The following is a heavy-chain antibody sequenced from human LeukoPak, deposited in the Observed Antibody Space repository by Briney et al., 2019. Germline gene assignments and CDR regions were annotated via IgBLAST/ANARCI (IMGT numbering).Heavy chain of an antibody. V-gene: IGHV1-2*02. J-gene: IGHJ4*02. Sequence: GASVKVSCKASGYTFTGYYMHWVRQAPGQGPEWMGWINPNSGDRKYAQNFQGRVTMTLDTSISTAHMELTRLTSDDTAVYYCACRVASTGFDSWGQGTLVTVSS. D-gene: IGHD5-12*01. CDR1: GYTFTGYY. CDR3: ACRVASTGFDS. CDR2: INPNSGDR.